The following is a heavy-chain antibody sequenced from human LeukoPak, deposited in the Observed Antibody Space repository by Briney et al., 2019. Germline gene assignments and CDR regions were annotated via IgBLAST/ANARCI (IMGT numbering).Heavy chain of an antibody. CDR3: ARESNGGYHSGGPKY. V-gene: IGHV3-30*02. J-gene: IGHJ4*02. D-gene: IGHD5-12*01. CDR1: GFALSIYG. CDR2: VRYDGSNE. Sequence: GGSLRLSCIASGFALSIYGIHWVRQAPGKGMDWVAFVRYDGSNEYYADSVKARFTISRDNSKNTLYLQMNSLRVEDTAVYSCARESNGGYHSGGPKYWGLGTLVTVSS.